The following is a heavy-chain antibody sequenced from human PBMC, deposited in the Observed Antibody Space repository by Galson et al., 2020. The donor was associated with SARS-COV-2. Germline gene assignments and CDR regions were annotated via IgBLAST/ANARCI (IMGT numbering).Heavy chain of an antibody. J-gene: IGHJ3*01. D-gene: IGHD3-22*01. V-gene: IGHV3-21*01. CDR3: ARDDTMIVVNPAFDW. CDR2: ISSSSSYI. CDR1: GFTFSSYT. Sequence: GESLKISCAASGFTFSSYTMNWVRQAPGKGLEWVSSISSSSSYIYYADPVKGRFTISRDNAKNSLYLQMNSLRAEDTAVYYCARDDTMIVVNPAFDWWGKGTMVTGSS.